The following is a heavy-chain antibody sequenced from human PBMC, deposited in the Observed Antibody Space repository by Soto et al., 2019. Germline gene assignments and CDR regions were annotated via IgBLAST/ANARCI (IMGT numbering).Heavy chain of an antibody. D-gene: IGHD4-17*01. Sequence: GGSLRLSCAASGFMFSDHYMDWVRQAPGKGLEWVGRTRNKANSYTTEYAASVKGRFTISRDDSKNSLYLQMNSLKTEDMAVYYCARELMTTVTYYDYWGQGTLVTVSS. CDR3: ARELMTTVTYYDY. J-gene: IGHJ4*02. CDR2: TRNKANSYTT. V-gene: IGHV3-72*01. CDR1: GFMFSDHY.